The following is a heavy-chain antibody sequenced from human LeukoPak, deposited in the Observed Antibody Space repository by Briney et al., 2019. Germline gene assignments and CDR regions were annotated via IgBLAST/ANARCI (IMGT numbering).Heavy chain of an antibody. CDR3: ARDGSAVADTGTESEAFDI. J-gene: IGHJ3*02. CDR1: GGSISSGDYY. Sequence: SQTLSLTCTVSGGSISSGDYYWSWIRQPPGKGLEWIGYIYYSGSTYYNPSLKSRVTISVDTSKNQFSLKLSFVTAADTAVYYCARDGSAVADTGTESEAFDIWGQGTMVTVSS. V-gene: IGHV4-30-4*08. D-gene: IGHD6-19*01. CDR2: IYYSGST.